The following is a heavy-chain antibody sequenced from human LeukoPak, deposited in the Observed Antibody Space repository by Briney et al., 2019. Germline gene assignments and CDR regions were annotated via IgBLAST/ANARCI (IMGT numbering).Heavy chain of an antibody. J-gene: IGHJ6*02. CDR1: DYVFNTYG. V-gene: IGHV1-18*01. CDR2: ISTYNGNT. Sequence: GASVKVSCKASDYVFNTYGINWLRQGPGQGLEWMGWISTYNGNTNYAQKVQGRVTMTTDTSRSTAYMELRSLRSDDTAVYYCARVVGATFSGLYYGMDVWGQGTTVTVSS. D-gene: IGHD1-26*01. CDR3: ARVVGATFSGLYYGMDV.